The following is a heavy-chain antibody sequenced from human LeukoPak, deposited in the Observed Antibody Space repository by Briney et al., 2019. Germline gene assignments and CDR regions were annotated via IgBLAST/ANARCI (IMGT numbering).Heavy chain of an antibody. CDR3: STQRGPPEGGY. J-gene: IGHJ4*02. CDR2: IKSNTDGGTT. CDR1: GFTFSKAW. Sequence: GGSLRLSCAASGFTFSKAWMSWVRQAPGKGLEWVGRIKSNTDGGTTAYAAPVKGRFTISRDASKNTLSLQMNSLKTEDTAVYYCSTQRGPPEGGYWGQGTLVTVSS. D-gene: IGHD1-1*01. V-gene: IGHV3-15*01.